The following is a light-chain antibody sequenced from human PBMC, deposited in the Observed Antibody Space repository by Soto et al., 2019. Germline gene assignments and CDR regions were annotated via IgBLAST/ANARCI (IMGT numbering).Light chain of an antibody. Sequence: EIVMTQSPATLSVSPGERTTLSCRASQSVSSNLAWYQQTPCQPPRLLLYGASTRANGIPARVSASASGTEFTLPISSPQSEDFAVYYCQQYDKWPPLFGRGNKLEIK. CDR1: QSVSSN. J-gene: IGKJ2*01. V-gene: IGKV3D-15*01. CDR3: QQYDKWPPL. CDR2: GAS.